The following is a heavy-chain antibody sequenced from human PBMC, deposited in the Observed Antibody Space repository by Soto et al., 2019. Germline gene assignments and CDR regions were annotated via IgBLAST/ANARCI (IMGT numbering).Heavy chain of an antibody. V-gene: IGHV5-10-1*01. D-gene: IGHD3-3*01. CDR3: ARHFGEYYDFWSGYSPSGGMDV. Sequence: PGESLKISCKGSGYSFTSYWISWVRQMPGKGLEWMGRIDPSDSYTNYSPSFQGHVTISADKSISTAYLQWSSLKASDTAMYYCARHFGEYYDFWSGYSPSGGMDVWGQGTTVTVS. CDR2: IDPSDSYT. J-gene: IGHJ6*02. CDR1: GYSFTSYW.